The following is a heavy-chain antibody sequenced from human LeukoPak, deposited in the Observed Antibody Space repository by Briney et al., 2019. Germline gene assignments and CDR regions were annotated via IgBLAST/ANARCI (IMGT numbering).Heavy chain of an antibody. CDR3: AKDTSPLSSSLCDY. J-gene: IGHJ4*02. Sequence: PGGSLRLSCAASGFTFDDYAMSWVRQAPGKGLEWVSAISGSGGSTYYADSVKGRFTISRDNSKNTLYLQMNSLRAEDTAVYYCAKDTSPLSSSLCDYWGQGTLVTVSS. CDR1: GFTFDDYA. CDR2: ISGSGGST. V-gene: IGHV3-23*01. D-gene: IGHD6-6*01.